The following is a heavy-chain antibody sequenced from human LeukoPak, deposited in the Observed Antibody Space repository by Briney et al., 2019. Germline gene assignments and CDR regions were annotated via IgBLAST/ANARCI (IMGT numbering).Heavy chain of an antibody. CDR2: ISSSSSYI. J-gene: IGHJ4*02. V-gene: IGHV3-21*01. D-gene: IGHD3-10*01. CDR1: GFTFSSYS. Sequence: GGSLRLSCAASGFTFSSYSMNWVRQAPGKGLEWVSSISSSSSYIYYADSVKGRFTISRDNAKNSLYLQMNSLRAEDTAVYYCARFTSGSGSNDYFDFWGQGILVTVSS. CDR3: ARFTSGSGSNDYFDF.